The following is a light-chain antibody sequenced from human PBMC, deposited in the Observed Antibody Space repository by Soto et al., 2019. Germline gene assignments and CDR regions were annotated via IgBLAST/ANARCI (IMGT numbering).Light chain of an antibody. V-gene: IGLV1-51*02. CDR1: NSNIGNNY. J-gene: IGLJ1*01. CDR3: GAWDNSLSAYV. CDR2: ENT. Sequence: QSVLTQPPSVSAAPGQKVTISCSGRNSNIGNNYVSWYQQFPGTAPKLLIYENTKRPSGIPDRFSGSKSGTSATLDITGRQTGDEADYCCGAWDNSLSAYVFGPGTKLTVL.